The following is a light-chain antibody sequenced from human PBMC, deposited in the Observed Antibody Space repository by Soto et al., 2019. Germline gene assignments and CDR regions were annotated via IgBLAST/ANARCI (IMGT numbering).Light chain of an antibody. V-gene: IGLV1-44*01. CDR3: SSDAGNYNYV. Sequence: QSVLTQPPSASGTPGQRVTIPCSGSSSNIGSNTVNWYQQLPGTAPKLLIYSNNQRPSGVPDRFSGSKSGNTASLTVSGLQAEDEADYYCSSDAGNYNYVFGTGTKVTVL. CDR1: SSNIGSNT. CDR2: SNN. J-gene: IGLJ1*01.